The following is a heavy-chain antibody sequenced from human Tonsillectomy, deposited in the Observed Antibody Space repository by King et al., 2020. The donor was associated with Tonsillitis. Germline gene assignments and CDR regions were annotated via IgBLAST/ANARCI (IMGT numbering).Heavy chain of an antibody. V-gene: IGHV1-18*01. J-gene: IGHJ5*02. D-gene: IGHD5-12*01. CDR1: GYTFISHG. CDR2: ITTYNGNT. Sequence: QLVQSGPEVRKPGASVKVSCKASGYTFISHGITWVRQAPGQGLEWMGWITTYNGNTNYAQNLQGRVTMTTDTSTSTAYMELRSLRSDDTAVYYCARVHIEGGGWFDPWGQGTLVTVSS. CDR3: ARVHIEGGGWFDP.